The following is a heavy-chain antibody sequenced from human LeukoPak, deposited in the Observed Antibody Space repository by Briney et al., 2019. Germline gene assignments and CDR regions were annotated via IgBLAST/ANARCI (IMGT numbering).Heavy chain of an antibody. CDR2: ISGSGGST. CDR1: GFTFSSYA. CDR3: ARVGRYCGGGSCYYYYGMDV. V-gene: IGHV3-23*01. Sequence: GGSLRLSCAASGFTFSSYAMSWVRQAPGKGLEWVPAISGSGGSTYYADSVKGRFTISRDNSKNTLYLQMNSLRAEDTAVYYCARVGRYCGGGSCYYYYGMDVWGQGTTVTVSS. D-gene: IGHD2-15*01. J-gene: IGHJ6*02.